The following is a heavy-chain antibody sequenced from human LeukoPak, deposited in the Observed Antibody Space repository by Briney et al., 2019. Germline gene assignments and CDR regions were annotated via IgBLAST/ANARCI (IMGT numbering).Heavy chain of an antibody. D-gene: IGHD3-9*01. J-gene: IGHJ4*02. Sequence: PSETLSLTCTVSGGSISSYYWSWIRQPPGKGLEWIGYIYYSGSTNYNPSLKSRVTISVDTPKNQFSLKLSSVTAADTAVYYCASGLYFDWLSLDYWGQGTLVTVSS. V-gene: IGHV4-59*01. CDR3: ASGLYFDWLSLDY. CDR2: IYYSGST. CDR1: GGSISSYY.